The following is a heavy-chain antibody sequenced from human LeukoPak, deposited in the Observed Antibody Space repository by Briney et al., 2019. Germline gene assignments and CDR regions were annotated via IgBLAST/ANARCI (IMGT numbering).Heavy chain of an antibody. D-gene: IGHD6-19*01. CDR3: ASRFSGWVGAFDI. CDR2: IIPIFGTA. J-gene: IGHJ3*02. V-gene: IGHV1-69*01. CDR1: GGTFSSYA. Sequence: SVKVSCKASGGTFSSYAISWVRQAPGQGLEWMGGIIPIFGTANYAQKFQGRVTITADESTSIAYMELSSLRSEDTAVYYCASRFSGWVGAFDIWGQGTMVTVSS.